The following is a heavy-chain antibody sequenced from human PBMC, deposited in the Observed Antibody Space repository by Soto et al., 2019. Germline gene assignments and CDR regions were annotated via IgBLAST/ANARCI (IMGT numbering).Heavy chain of an antibody. V-gene: IGHV3-21*01. CDR2: ISSSTSYI. J-gene: IGHJ4*02. D-gene: IGHD6-19*01. Sequence: EVQLVESGGGLVKPGGSLRLSCAASGFTFSSYSMNWVRQAPGKGLEWVSSISSSTSYIYYADSVKGRLTSSRDNAKNSLYLQMNSLRSGDTAVYYGAGDNSIAGAGYYFDYWGQGTLVTVSS. CDR1: GFTFSSYS. CDR3: AGDNSIAGAGYYFDY.